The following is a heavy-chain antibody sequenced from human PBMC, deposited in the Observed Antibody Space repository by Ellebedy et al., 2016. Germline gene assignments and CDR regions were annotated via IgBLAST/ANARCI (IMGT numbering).Heavy chain of an antibody. J-gene: IGHJ6*03. CDR2: IWYDGSNK. CDR3: ARDGSVLLWFGELLRSPYYMDV. Sequence: GESLKISXAASGFTFSSYGMHWVRQAPGKGLEWVAVIWYDGSNKYYADSVKGRFTISRDNSKNTLYLQMNSLRAEDTAVYYCARDGSVLLWFGELLRSPYYMDVWGKGTTVTVSS. V-gene: IGHV3-33*01. CDR1: GFTFSSYG. D-gene: IGHD3-10*01.